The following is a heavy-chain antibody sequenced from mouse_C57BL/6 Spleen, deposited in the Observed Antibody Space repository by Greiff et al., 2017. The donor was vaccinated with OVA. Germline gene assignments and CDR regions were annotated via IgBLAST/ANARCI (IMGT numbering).Heavy chain of an antibody. Sequence: SGPELVKPGASVKMSCKASGYTFTDYNMHWVKQSHGKSLEWIGYINPNNGGTSYNQKFKGKATLTVNKSSSTAYMELRSLTSEDSAVYYCARSDGYYVYFDYWGQGTTLTVSS. V-gene: IGHV1-22*01. J-gene: IGHJ2*01. CDR2: INPNNGGT. D-gene: IGHD2-3*01. CDR1: GYTFTDYN. CDR3: ARSDGYYVYFDY.